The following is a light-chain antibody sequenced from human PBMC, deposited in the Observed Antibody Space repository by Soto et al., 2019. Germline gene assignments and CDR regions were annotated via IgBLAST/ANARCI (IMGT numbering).Light chain of an antibody. CDR1: QYISNY. Sequence: DIQMTQSPSSLSASVGDRVTITCQASQYISNYLNWYQQKLGKAPKLLIYDASNLETGVPSRFSGSGSGTDFTFTISSLQPEDIATYYCQQYSHLTTFGQGTRLEIK. CDR3: QQYSHLTT. V-gene: IGKV1-33*01. J-gene: IGKJ5*01. CDR2: DAS.